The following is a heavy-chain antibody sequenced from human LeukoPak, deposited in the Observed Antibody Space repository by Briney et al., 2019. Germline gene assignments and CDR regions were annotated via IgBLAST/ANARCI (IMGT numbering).Heavy chain of an antibody. CDR3: VKENYGDQGLDV. Sequence: GGSLRLSCAASGFTFSSYGMHWVRQAPGKGLEWVAVISYDGSNKYYADSVKGRFTISRDNSKNTLYLQMNSLRAEDTALYYCVKENYGDQGLDVWGQGTTVTVSS. V-gene: IGHV3-30*18. J-gene: IGHJ6*02. D-gene: IGHD4-17*01. CDR2: ISYDGSNK. CDR1: GFTFSSYG.